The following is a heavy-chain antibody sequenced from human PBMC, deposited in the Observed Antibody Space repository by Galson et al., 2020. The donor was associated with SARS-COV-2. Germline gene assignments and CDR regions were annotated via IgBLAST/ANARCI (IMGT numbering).Heavy chain of an antibody. CDR1: GFTFSSYS. CDR3: ARDSGDSSSWYGVGPIYYYYGMDV. D-gene: IGHD6-13*01. J-gene: IGHJ6*02. Sequence: NSGGSLRLSCAASGFTFSSYSMNWVRQAPGKGLEWVSSISSSSSYIYYADSVKGRFTISRDNAKNSLYLQMNSLRAEDTAVYYCARDSGDSSSWYGVGPIYYYYGMDVWGQGTTVTVSS. CDR2: ISSSSSYI. V-gene: IGHV3-21*01.